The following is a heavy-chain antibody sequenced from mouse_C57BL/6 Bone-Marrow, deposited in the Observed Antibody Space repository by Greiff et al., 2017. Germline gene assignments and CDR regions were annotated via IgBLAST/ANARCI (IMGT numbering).Heavy chain of an antibody. CDR3: SEDSAVYYCALGYYGPHWYFDV. J-gene: IGHJ1*03. Sequence: QVQLQQSGPELARPWASVKISCQAFYTFSRRVHFAIRDTNYWMQWVKQRPGQGLEWIGAIYPGNGDTSYNQKFKGKATLTADKSSSTAYMQLSSLTSEDSAVYYCALGYYGPHWYFDVWGTGTTVTVSS. CDR2: GQGLEWIG. D-gene: IGHD1-1*01. V-gene: IGHV1-87*01. CDR1: YTFSRRVH.